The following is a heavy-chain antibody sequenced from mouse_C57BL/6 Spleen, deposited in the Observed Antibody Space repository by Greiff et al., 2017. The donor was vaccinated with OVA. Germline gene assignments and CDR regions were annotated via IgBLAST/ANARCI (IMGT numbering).Heavy chain of an antibody. CDR2: IHPSDSDT. Sequence: VQLQQPGAELVKPGASVKVSCKASGYTFTSYWMHWVKQRPGQGLEWIGRIHPSDSDTNYNQKFKGKATLTVDKSSSTAYMQLSSLTSEDSAVYYCAISITTVVQGFAYWGQGTLVTVSA. V-gene: IGHV1-74*01. J-gene: IGHJ3*01. D-gene: IGHD1-1*01. CDR3: AISITTVVQGFAY. CDR1: GYTFTSYW.